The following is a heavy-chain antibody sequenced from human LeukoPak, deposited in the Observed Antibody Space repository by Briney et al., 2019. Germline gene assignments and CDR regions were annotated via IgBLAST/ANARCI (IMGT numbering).Heavy chain of an antibody. J-gene: IGHJ5*02. D-gene: IGHD5-24*01. Sequence: GASVTVSFKPSGYTFTGCYMHWVRQAPGQGLEWMGWINPNSGGTNYAQKFQGRVTMTRDTSISTAYMELSRLRSDDTAVYYCARGFRDGYINWLDPWGQGTLATVSS. CDR1: GYTFTGCY. V-gene: IGHV1-2*02. CDR3: ARGFRDGYINWLDP. CDR2: INPNSGGT.